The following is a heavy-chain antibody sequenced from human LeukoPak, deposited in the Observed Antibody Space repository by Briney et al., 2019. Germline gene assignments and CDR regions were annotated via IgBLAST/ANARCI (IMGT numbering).Heavy chain of an antibody. Sequence: PSETLSLTCTVSGGSISSSSYYWGWIRQPPGKGLEWIGSIYYSGSTYYNPSLKSRVTISVDTSKNQFSPKLSSVTAADTAVYYCARGSRYSSGLFDYWGQGTLVTVSS. D-gene: IGHD6-19*01. V-gene: IGHV4-39*01. CDR1: GGSISSSSYY. CDR2: IYYSGST. J-gene: IGHJ4*02. CDR3: ARGSRYSSGLFDY.